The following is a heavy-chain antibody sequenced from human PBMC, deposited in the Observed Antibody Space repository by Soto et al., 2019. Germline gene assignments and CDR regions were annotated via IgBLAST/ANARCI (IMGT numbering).Heavy chain of an antibody. V-gene: IGHV4-34*01. Sequence: QVQQQPWGAGLLKPSETLSLTCTEYAGAFSHYYWNWIRQAHGTGLEWIGKIKQGGSSSYKPSRRSRVYMSVDMSKNASSLTLSSVTAADTAGYYSARGVSSDWKVALDIWGQGTIDPVSS. CDR2: IKQGGSS. CDR3: ARGVSSDWKVALDI. D-gene: IGHD6-19*01. J-gene: IGHJ3*02. CDR1: AGAFSHYY.